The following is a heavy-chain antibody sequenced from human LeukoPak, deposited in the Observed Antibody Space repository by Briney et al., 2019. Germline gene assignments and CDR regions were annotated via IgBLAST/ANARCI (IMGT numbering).Heavy chain of an antibody. V-gene: IGHV3-48*04. CDR3: ARIKGLGYYYMDV. CDR1: GFTFSSYS. Sequence: PGGSLRLSCAASGFTFSSYSMNWVRQAPGKGLEWISFVSISSGTIYYADSVNGRFRISRDNAKSSLDLEMNSLRAEDTAVYYCARIKGLGYYYMDVWGKGTTVTVSS. D-gene: IGHD3-16*01. J-gene: IGHJ6*03. CDR2: VSISSGTI.